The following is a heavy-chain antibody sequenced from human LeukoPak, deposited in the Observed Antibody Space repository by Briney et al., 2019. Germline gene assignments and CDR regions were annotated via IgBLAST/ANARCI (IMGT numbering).Heavy chain of an antibody. D-gene: IGHD5-18*01. J-gene: IGHJ6*03. CDR3: ARTTEGGYTYDYFYYYYMDV. Sequence: SETLSLTCTVSGVSISSYYWSWIRQPPGKGLEWIGYIYYTGSTNYNPSLKSRVSISVDTSKNQFSLKLTSVTAADTAVYYCARTTEGGYTYDYFYYYYMDVWGKGTTVTISS. CDR1: GVSISSYY. V-gene: IGHV4-59*01. CDR2: IYYTGST.